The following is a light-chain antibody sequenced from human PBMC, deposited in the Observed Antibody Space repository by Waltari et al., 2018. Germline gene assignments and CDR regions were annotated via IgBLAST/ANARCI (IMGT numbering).Light chain of an antibody. CDR2: EGN. V-gene: IGLV2-23*01. J-gene: IGLJ2*01. CDR3: CSYAGTPRVV. Sequence: QSALAQPASVSGSTGQSITISCPGTNHHMGSYNLFSWYQQHPGKAPKVIIFEGNKRPSGVSNRFSGSKSGNTASLTVSGLHPEDEADYYCCSYAGTPRVVFGGGTKLTVL. CDR1: NHHMGSYNL.